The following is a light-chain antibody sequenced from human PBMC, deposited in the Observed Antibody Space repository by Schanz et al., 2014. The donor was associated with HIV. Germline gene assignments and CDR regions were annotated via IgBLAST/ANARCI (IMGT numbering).Light chain of an antibody. CDR2: GAS. Sequence: EIVLTQSPGTLSLSPGERATLSCRASQRVGDNFLAWYQQKPGQAPRLLIFGASTRATGVPVRFSGSGSGTEFTLTISSLQSEDFAVYYCQQYNNWPSAFGQGTRLEIK. J-gene: IGKJ5*01. CDR1: QRVGDN. V-gene: IGKV3-15*01. CDR3: QQYNNWPSA.